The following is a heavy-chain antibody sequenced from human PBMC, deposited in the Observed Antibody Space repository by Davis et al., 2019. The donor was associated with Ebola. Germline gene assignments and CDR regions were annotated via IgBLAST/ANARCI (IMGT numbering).Heavy chain of an antibody. J-gene: IGHJ4*02. V-gene: IGHV3-30*18. D-gene: IGHD3-16*01. CDR3: AKSGDYVWRGYFDY. CDR1: GFTFSNYA. CDR2: ILSDGTVK. Sequence: PGGSLRLSCTVSGFTFSNYAMHWVRQAPGKGLEWVAVILSDGTVKQYVDSVKGRFTISRDNSKNTLYLQMNSLRAEDTAVYYCAKSGDYVWRGYFDYWGQGTLVTVSS.